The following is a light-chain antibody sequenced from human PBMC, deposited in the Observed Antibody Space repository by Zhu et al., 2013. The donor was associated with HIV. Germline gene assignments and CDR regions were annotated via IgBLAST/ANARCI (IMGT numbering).Light chain of an antibody. V-gene: IGKV1-5*01. Sequence: DIQMTQSPSSLSASVGDRVTITCLASQSVSIWLAWYQQKPGKAPKLLICDASNLEIGVPSRFSGSGYGTDFTFTISSLQPDDIATYFCLQHHTYPWTFGQATKVEIK. CDR3: LQHHTYPWT. CDR1: QSVSIW. J-gene: IGKJ1*01. CDR2: DAS.